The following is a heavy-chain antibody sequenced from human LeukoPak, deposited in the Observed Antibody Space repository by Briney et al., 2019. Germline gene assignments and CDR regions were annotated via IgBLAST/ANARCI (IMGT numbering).Heavy chain of an antibody. CDR1: GVTFNNYA. CDR3: ARDSPPLRYFDWLSAEALDY. D-gene: IGHD3-9*01. Sequence: GGSLRLSCAASGVTFNNYAMSWVRQAPGKGLEWVSVISGGGGTTDYADSVTGRFTISRDDSKNTLYLQMNSLRAEDTAVYYCARDSPPLRYFDWLSAEALDYWGQGTLVTVSS. J-gene: IGHJ4*02. CDR2: ISGGGGTT. V-gene: IGHV3-23*01.